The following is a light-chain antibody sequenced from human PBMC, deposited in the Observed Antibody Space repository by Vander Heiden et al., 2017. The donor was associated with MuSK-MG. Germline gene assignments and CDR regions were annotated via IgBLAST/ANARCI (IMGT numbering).Light chain of an antibody. CDR1: QSVLFSFNSLNY. Sequence: DVVLTTPPASLPVSLGVRATISCKSSQSVLFSFNSLNYLGWFQQKPGQPPTLLIHCASARQSGVPDRFSGSGSGTEFTLTISSLQAEDVAVYYCQQYNPSPRTFGHGTKVAIK. J-gene: IGKJ3*01. V-gene: IGKV4-1*01. CDR3: QQYNPSPRT. CDR2: CAS.